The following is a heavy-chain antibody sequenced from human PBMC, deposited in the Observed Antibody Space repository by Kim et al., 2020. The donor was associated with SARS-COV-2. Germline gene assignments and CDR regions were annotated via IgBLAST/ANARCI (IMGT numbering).Heavy chain of an antibody. V-gene: IGHV3-48*02. D-gene: IGHD2-8*01. J-gene: IGHJ4*02. CDR3: ARRMALSAMDY. Sequence: AECVKGRFTVTRDDGKNAVFLQMNSLRDEDTALYYWARRMALSAMDYWGQGTLVTVSS.